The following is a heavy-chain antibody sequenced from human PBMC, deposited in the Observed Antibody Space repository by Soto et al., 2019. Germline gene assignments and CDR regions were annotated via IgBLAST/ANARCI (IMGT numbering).Heavy chain of an antibody. J-gene: IGHJ4*02. CDR1: GCSISTSNYY. Sequence: SETLSLTCTVSGCSISTSNYYWGWIRQPPGKGLEWVGSVYYSGATYYNPSLKSRVTISVDTSKSQFSLNLNSVAAADTAVYYCARHFYSSGWYDYWGQGIQVTVSS. CDR2: VYYSGAT. D-gene: IGHD6-19*01. CDR3: ARHFYSSGWYDY. V-gene: IGHV4-39*01.